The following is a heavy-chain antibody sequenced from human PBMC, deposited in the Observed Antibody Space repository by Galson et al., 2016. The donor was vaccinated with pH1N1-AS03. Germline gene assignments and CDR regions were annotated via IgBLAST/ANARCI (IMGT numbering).Heavy chain of an antibody. CDR1: GFSISTSGIG. V-gene: IGHV2-5*02. J-gene: IGHJ4*02. CDR3: ARRRGAELFFDL. CDR2: LSWDDDD. D-gene: IGHD1-26*01. Sequence: PALVIPTQTLTLTCTLSGFSISTSGIGMGWIRQPPGKALEWLAFLSWDDDDRYSPSLQSSLTIRKDTSKNQLVLTMTNMDPSDTATYFCARRRGAELFFDLWGQGTLVTVSS.